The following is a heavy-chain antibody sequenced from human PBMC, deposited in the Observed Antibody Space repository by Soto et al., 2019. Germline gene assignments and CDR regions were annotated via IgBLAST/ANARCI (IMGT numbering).Heavy chain of an antibody. D-gene: IGHD3-16*01. CDR1: GVSLSDYY. J-gene: IGHJ4*02. CDR2: IHHTGRT. V-gene: IGHV4-34*01. Sequence: PSETLSLTCGVYGVSLSDYYWSWLRQPPGKGLEWIGEIHHTGRTNYSPSLKSRVSMSRDTSKNQFSLKLTSVSAADTAVYYCARLNYYDHSPLDFWGQGTLVTVSS. CDR3: ARLNYYDHSPLDF.